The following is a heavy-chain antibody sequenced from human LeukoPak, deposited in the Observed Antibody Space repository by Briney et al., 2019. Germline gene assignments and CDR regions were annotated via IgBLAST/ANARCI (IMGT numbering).Heavy chain of an antibody. CDR3: ARDNSVGDYAWWFDP. V-gene: IGHV1-46*01. D-gene: IGHD1-26*01. J-gene: IGHJ5*02. CDR1: GYTFTGYY. CDR2: INPSGGTT. Sequence: GASVTVSCKASGYTFTGYYMHWVRQAPGQGLEWMGLINPSGGTTRYAQKFQGRVTMTRDLSTSTDYMELSSLRSDDTAVYFCARDNSVGDYAWWFDPWGQGTLVTVSS.